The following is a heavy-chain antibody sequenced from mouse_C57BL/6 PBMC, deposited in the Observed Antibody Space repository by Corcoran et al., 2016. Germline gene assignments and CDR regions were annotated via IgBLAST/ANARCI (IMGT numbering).Heavy chain of an antibody. Sequence: DVQLQESGPGLVKPSQSLSLTCSVTGYSITSGYYWNWIRQFPGNKLEWMGYISYDGSNNYNPSLKNRISITRDTSKNQFFLKLNSVTTEDTATYYCAIWWDGYYGWFAYWGQGTLVTVSA. V-gene: IGHV3-6*01. CDR2: ISYDGSN. J-gene: IGHJ3*01. CDR1: GYSITSGYY. CDR3: AIWWDGYYGWFAY. D-gene: IGHD2-3*01.